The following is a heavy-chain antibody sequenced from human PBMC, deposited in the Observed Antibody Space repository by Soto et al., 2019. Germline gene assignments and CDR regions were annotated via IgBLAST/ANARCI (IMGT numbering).Heavy chain of an antibody. Sequence: QVQLVQSGAEVKKPGSSVKVSCKASGGSFRREAINWVRQAPGQGPEWMGNILPFFGTADYAQKFQGRVTVTAAMYTTTVYMELSSLRVEDTAVYYCARGHEFGGNSDAFEVWGQGTMVIVSS. J-gene: IGHJ3*01. CDR1: GGSFRREA. V-gene: IGHV1-69*14. D-gene: IGHD2-15*01. CDR3: ARGHEFGGNSDAFEV. CDR2: ILPFFGTA.